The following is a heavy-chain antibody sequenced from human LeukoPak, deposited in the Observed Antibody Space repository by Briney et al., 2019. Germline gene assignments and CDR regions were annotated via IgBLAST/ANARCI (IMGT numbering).Heavy chain of an antibody. CDR1: GGSMNSYY. J-gene: IGHJ3*02. V-gene: IGHV4-59*01. Sequence: SETLSVTCTVSGGSMNSYYWSWIRQPPGKGLEWIAYTYYTGSTHYNPSLRCRVTISVDTSKNHFSLKLSSVTAADTAVYYCARVKGSGSYFAFDIWGQGTMVTVSS. CDR3: ARVKGSGSYFAFDI. CDR2: TYYTGST. D-gene: IGHD3-10*01.